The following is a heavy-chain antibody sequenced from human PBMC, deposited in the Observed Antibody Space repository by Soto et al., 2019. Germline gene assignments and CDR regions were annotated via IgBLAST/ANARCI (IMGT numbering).Heavy chain of an antibody. V-gene: IGHV1-46*01. J-gene: IGHJ4*02. CDR2: INPNGGTT. CDR1: GYTFARYY. D-gene: IGHD6-19*01. Sequence: QVQLVQSGPAVKKPGASVKVSCKASGYTFARYYMHWVRQAPGQRLGYMGIINPNGGTTHYAPKFQRRVLLTRETSTSTFYMELSSLNSGVTAMYYCAAYTSGWPAPLNWCQGNLVTVSS. CDR3: AAYTSGWPAPLN.